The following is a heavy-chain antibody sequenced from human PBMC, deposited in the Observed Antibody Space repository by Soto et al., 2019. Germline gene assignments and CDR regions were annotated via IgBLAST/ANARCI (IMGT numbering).Heavy chain of an antibody. CDR2: ISTYNGNT. D-gene: IGHD3-22*01. V-gene: IGHV1-18*01. J-gene: IGHJ4*02. CDR3: ARGPTDYYDNSANYFLDY. Sequence: QVQLVQSGAEVKKPGASVKVSCKASGYTFITYGVSWVRQAPGQGLDWLGWISTYNGNTRYAERLQGRVTMTTVTTTNTAYMELRNLGSDDTTVYYCARGPTDYYDNSANYFLDYWGQGTLVTVSS. CDR1: GYTFITYG.